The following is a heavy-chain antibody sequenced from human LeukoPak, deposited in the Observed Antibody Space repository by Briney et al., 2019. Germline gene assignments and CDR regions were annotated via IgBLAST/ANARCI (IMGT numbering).Heavy chain of an antibody. Sequence: GGSLRLSCAACGFTFSHYRIDWVRQAPGKGLERVASITSSSSHIYYADSVKGRFTISRDNAKNELYLQMNSLRAEDTAIYYCARVMMGATVTTFHYYCMDVWGVGTTVTVSS. V-gene: IGHV3-21*01. J-gene: IGHJ6*03. CDR3: ARVMMGATVTTFHYYCMDV. CDR1: GFTFSHYR. D-gene: IGHD4-11*01. CDR2: ITSSSSHI.